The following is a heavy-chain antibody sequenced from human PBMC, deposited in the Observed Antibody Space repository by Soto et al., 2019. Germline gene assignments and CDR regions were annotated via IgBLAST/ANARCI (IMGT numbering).Heavy chain of an antibody. D-gene: IGHD1-1*01. CDR3: ARRYGYSFDY. CDR2: IYYSGST. Sequence: VQLQESGPGLVKPSETLSLTCTVSGGSISSYYWSWIRQPPGKGLEWIGYIYYSGSTNYNPSLKSRVTISVDPSKNQCSLTLSSVTAADTAVYYCARRYGYSFDYWGQGTLVTVSS. J-gene: IGHJ4*02. V-gene: IGHV4-59*08. CDR1: GGSISSYY.